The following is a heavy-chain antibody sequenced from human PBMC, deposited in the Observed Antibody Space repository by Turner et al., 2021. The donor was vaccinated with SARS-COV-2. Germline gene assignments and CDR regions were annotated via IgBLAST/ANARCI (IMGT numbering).Heavy chain of an antibody. V-gene: IGHV1-69*04. J-gene: IGHJ5*02. CDR2: IIPILDIA. CDR3: ASLCQDIAAGAISCFDP. CDR1: RGTFSSYA. Sequence: HVQLVQTGAAVKKTGSPVKVSRTASRGTFSSYAISWVRQAPGQGHEWVGRIIPILDIANYGQKFQVSVTITADKTTSTAYMDLGRRRSGDTAVYYCASLCQDIAAGAISCFDPWGQGTLVTVSS. D-gene: IGHD6-25*01.